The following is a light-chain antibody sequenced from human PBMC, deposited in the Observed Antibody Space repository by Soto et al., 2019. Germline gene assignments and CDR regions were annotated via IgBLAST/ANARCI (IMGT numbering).Light chain of an antibody. CDR2: GAS. CDR1: QSINSN. Sequence: VRSQSPARVSVSPGERATLSCTASQSINSNLAWYQQRPGQAPRLLIYGASTRATGIPARFSGSGSGTEFTLTISSLQSEDFAVYYCQQYNNWWTFGQGTKVDIK. CDR3: QQYNNWWT. V-gene: IGKV3-15*01. J-gene: IGKJ1*01.